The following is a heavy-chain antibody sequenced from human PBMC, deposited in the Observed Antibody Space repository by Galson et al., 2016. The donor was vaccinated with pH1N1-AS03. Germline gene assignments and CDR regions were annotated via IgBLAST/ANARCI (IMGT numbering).Heavy chain of an antibody. Sequence: ETLSLPCSVSGGSITSHYWTWIRQPPGKGLEWIGYVFYTGSTYYNPSLKSRLTISVDESKNQFSLKLRSVTAADTAVYYCARGRAPSPVTYYFDDWGQGTLVTVSS. CDR3: ARGRAPSPVTYYFDD. V-gene: IGHV4-59*11. CDR2: VFYTGST. J-gene: IGHJ4*02. CDR1: GGSITSHY.